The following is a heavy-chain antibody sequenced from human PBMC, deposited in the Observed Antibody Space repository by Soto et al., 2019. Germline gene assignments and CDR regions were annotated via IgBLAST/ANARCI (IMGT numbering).Heavy chain of an antibody. V-gene: IGHV6-1*01. CDR2: TYYRSKWYN. Sequence: SRTNSLTCTISGDSVSSNSAAWNWIRQSPSRGLEWLGRTYYRSKWYNDYAVSVKSRITINPDTSKNQFSLQLNSVTPEDTAVYYCARRVISSSCHYHYYLIAVRGQRSTGTVS. CDR3: ARRVISSSCHYHYYLIAV. CDR1: GDSVSSNSAA. D-gene: IGHD2-21*01. J-gene: IGHJ6*02.